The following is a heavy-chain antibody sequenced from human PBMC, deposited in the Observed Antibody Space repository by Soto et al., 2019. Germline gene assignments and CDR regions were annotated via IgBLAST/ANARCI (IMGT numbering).Heavy chain of an antibody. V-gene: IGHV3-7*01. Sequence: EVQLVESGGGLVQPGGSLRLSCAASGFTFSNYWMSWVRQAPGKGLEWVANIKQDGSEKYYVDSVKGRVTISRDNAKNPLYLQMNSLRVEDTAVYYCARGWGSRDYWGQGTLVTGSS. CDR1: GFTFSNYW. J-gene: IGHJ4*02. CDR3: ARGWGSRDY. D-gene: IGHD2-21*01. CDR2: IKQDGSEK.